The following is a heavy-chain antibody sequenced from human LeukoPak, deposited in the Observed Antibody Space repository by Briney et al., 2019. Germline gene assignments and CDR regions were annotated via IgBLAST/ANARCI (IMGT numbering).Heavy chain of an antibody. CDR1: GFTFSSYS. Sequence: GGSLRLSCAASGFTFSSYSMNWVRQAPGKGLEWVSSISSGDTYRYYADSVKGRFTISRDNAKNSLYLQMNSLRAEDTAVYYCVREIIICDSSGYPMDVWGKGTTVTVSS. V-gene: IGHV3-21*01. J-gene: IGHJ6*04. CDR2: ISSGDTYR. CDR3: VREIIICDSSGYPMDV. D-gene: IGHD3-22*01.